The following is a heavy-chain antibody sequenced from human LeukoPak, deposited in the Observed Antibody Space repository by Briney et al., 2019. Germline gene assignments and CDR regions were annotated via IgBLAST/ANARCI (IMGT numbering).Heavy chain of an antibody. J-gene: IGHJ3*02. CDR1: GFAFSSYW. D-gene: IGHD3/OR15-3a*01. CDR2: INSDASST. CDR3: ARDFPDWSDAFDI. Sequence: GGSLRLSCAASGFAFSSYWMHWVRQVPGEGLVWVSRINSDASSTNYADSVKGRFTISRDNSKNMLFLQMNSLRADDTAIYFCARDFPDWSDAFDIWGQGTMVTVSS. V-gene: IGHV3-74*01.